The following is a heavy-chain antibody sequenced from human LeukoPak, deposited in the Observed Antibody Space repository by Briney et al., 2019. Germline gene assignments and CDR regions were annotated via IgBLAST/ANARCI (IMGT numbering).Heavy chain of an antibody. V-gene: IGHV3-30*03. CDR3: AIGLRYFDWSMRNDAFDI. J-gene: IGHJ3*02. D-gene: IGHD3-9*01. Sequence: GGSLRLSCAASGFTFSSYGMHLVRQAPGKGLEWVAVISYDGSNKYYADSVKGRFTISRDNSKNTLYLQMNSLRAEDTAVYYCAIGLRYFDWSMRNDAFDIWGQGTMVTVSS. CDR2: ISYDGSNK. CDR1: GFTFSSYG.